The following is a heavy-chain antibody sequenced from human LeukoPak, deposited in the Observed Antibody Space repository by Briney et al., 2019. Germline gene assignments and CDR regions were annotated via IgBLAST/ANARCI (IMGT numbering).Heavy chain of an antibody. D-gene: IGHD1-14*01. V-gene: IGHV4-59*08. CDR2: IHNSGRT. Sequence: SETLSLTCIVSGGXVSSYYCSWIRQSPGKGLEWIGYIHNSGRTNYNPSLKSRVTGFVDTSKNKVSLRLSSVTAADTAVYYCARHGTISSESYFDYWGQGALVTVSS. CDR1: GGXVSSYY. CDR3: ARHGTISSESYFDY. J-gene: IGHJ4*02.